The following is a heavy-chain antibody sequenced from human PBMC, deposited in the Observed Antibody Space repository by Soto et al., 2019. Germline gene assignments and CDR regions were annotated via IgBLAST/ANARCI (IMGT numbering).Heavy chain of an antibody. CDR3: ARCYGSGSSYYYYYGMDV. Sequence: SETLSLTCSVSGGSISSSNWWSCVRQPPGKGLEWIGEIYHSGSTNYNPSLKSRVTISVDKSKNQFSLKLSSVTAADTAVYYCARCYGSGSSYYYYYGMDVWGQGTTVTVSS. V-gene: IGHV4-4*02. CDR1: GGSISSSNW. J-gene: IGHJ6*02. D-gene: IGHD3-10*01. CDR2: IYHSGST.